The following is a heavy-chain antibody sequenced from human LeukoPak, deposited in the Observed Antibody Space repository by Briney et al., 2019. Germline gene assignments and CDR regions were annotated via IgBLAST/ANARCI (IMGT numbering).Heavy chain of an antibody. V-gene: IGHV3-21*04. CDR2: ISGSGTIT. CDR1: GFTFSTYA. CDR3: AKDIKGRELLPGYFDY. J-gene: IGHJ4*02. D-gene: IGHD1-26*01. Sequence: GGSLRLSCAISGFTFSTYAMHWVRQAPGKGLEWVSTISGSGTITYYADSVRGRFTISRDNAKNSLYLQMNSLRAEDTALYYCAKDIKGRELLPGYFDYWGQGTLVTVSS.